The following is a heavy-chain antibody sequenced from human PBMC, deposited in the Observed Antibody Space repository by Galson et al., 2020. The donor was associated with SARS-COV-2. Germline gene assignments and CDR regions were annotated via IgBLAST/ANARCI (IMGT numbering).Heavy chain of an antibody. CDR1: GFTFSSYW. J-gene: IGHJ6*02. Sequence: ETGGSLRLSCAASGFTFSSYWMTWVRQAPGKGLEWVANIKQDGSEKDYVDSVKGRFTISRDNAKNSLYLQINSLTVEDTAVYYCAGCSSSWAFWGYCGMDVWGPGTRVTVSS. V-gene: IGHV3-7*01. CDR3: AGCSSSWAFWGYCGMDV. CDR2: IKQDGSEK. D-gene: IGHD6-13*01.